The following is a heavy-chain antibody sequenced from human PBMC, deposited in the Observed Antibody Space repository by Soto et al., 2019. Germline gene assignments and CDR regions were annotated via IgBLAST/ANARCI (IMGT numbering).Heavy chain of an antibody. V-gene: IGHV4-59*01. CDR2: IYYSGST. Sequence: PSETLSLTCTVSCDSMNGYSWSWIRQPPGKGLEWIGYIYYSGSTTYNPSLKNRVTISIDTSENQFSLKLSSVTAADTAMYYCARDRFVVNADYYYYGMDVWGQGPTVTVS. CDR1: CDSMNGYS. CDR3: ARDRFVVNADYYYYGMDV. J-gene: IGHJ6*02. D-gene: IGHD2-21*01.